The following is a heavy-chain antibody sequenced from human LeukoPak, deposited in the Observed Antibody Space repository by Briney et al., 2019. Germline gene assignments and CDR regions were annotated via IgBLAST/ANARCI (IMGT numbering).Heavy chain of an antibody. CDR2: ISSSSSYI. J-gene: IGHJ4*02. CDR3: ARGDRDLYCSSTSCYPVL. Sequence: GGSLRLSXVASGFTFSSYSMNWVRQAPGKGLEWVSSISSSSSYIYYADSVKGRFTISRDNAKNSLYLQMNSLRAEDTAVYYCARGDRDLYCSSTSCYPVLGGQGTLVTVSS. V-gene: IGHV3-21*01. CDR1: GFTFSSYS. D-gene: IGHD2-2*01.